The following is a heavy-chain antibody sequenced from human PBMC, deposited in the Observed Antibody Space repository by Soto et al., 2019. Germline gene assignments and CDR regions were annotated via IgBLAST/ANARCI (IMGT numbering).Heavy chain of an antibody. V-gene: IGHV3-33*01. CDR1: GFTFSSYA. CDR3: ARDFRMVIVAPGY. D-gene: IGHD5-12*01. CDR2: IWYDGSNT. J-gene: IGHJ4*02. Sequence: GGSLRLSCAASGFTFSSYAMHWVRQAPGKGLEWVGFIWYDGSNTFYAESVKGRFTISRDNSKNTVYLQINALRAEDTAVYYGARDFRMVIVAPGYWGQGNLVTVSS.